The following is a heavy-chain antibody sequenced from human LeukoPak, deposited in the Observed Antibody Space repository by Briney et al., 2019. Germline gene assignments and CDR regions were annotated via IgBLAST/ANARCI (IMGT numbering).Heavy chain of an antibody. V-gene: IGHV1-8*02. CDR2: MNPNSGNT. CDR1: GYTFTNYD. Sequence: ASVKVSCKASGYTFTNYDINWVRQATGQGLEWMGWMNPNSGNTGYAQKFQGRVTMTRNTSISTAYMELSSLRSDDTAVYYCAGSLGYCTSNVCYLKYWGQGTLVTVSS. D-gene: IGHD2-8*01. J-gene: IGHJ4*02. CDR3: AGSLGYCTSNVCYLKY.